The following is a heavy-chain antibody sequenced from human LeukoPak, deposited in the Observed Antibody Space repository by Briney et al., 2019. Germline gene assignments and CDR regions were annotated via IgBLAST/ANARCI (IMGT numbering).Heavy chain of an antibody. J-gene: IGHJ6*03. V-gene: IGHV3-48*03. CDR1: GFTFSSYE. CDR3: ARDRELQLVRGYYYYYMDV. D-gene: IGHD1-1*01. CDR2: ISSSGSTI. Sequence: PGGSLRLSCAASGFTFSSYEMNWVRRAPGKGLEWVSYISSSGSTIYYAESVKGRFTISRDNAKNSLYLQMNSLRAEDTAVYYCARDRELQLVRGYYYYYMDVWGKGTTVTISS.